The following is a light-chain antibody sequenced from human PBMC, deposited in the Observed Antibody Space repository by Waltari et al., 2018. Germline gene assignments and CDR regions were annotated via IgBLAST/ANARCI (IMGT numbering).Light chain of an antibody. Sequence: EIVLTQSPATLSLSPGERATLSCRASQSINSYLAWYQQKPGQAPRLLLYDASNRATGVPARFSGSGSGSDFTLTISSLDPEDFAVYYCQQRYNWPLTFGQGTRLEIK. J-gene: IGKJ5*01. CDR2: DAS. V-gene: IGKV3-11*01. CDR1: QSINSY. CDR3: QQRYNWPLT.